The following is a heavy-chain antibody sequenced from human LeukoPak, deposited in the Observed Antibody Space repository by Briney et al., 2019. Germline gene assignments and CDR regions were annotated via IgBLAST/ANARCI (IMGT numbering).Heavy chain of an antibody. CDR3: ARDRVNWNDVGGLFDY. D-gene: IGHD1-1*01. V-gene: IGHV3-53*01. Sequence: GESLRLSCAASGFTVSTNYMSWVRQVPGKGLEWVSLIYSGGNTYYADSVKGRFTISRDNSKNTLYLQMNSLSAEDTAVYYCARDRVNWNDVGGLFDYWGQGTLVTVSS. CDR2: IYSGGNT. J-gene: IGHJ4*02. CDR1: GFTVSTNY.